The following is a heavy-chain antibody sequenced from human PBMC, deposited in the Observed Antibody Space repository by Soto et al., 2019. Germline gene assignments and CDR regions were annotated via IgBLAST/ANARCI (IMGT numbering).Heavy chain of an antibody. CDR1: GFTFSDFW. J-gene: IGHJ5*02. CDR3: TKVWYASSWADFEP. Sequence: EVQLVESGGDLVQPGGSLRLSCAASGFTFSDFWMHWVRLIPGKGLVWVSSINGDGSTTTYADSVKGRFTISRDNAKNTVFLDMRSLRVDDTAVYYCTKVWYASSWADFEPWGQGTLVTVSS. CDR2: INGDGSTT. D-gene: IGHD6-13*01. V-gene: IGHV3-74*01.